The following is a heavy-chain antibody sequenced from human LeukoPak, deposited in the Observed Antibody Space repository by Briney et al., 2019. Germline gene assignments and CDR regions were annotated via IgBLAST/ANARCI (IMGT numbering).Heavy chain of an antibody. D-gene: IGHD6-13*01. CDR2: INHSGST. Sequence: PSETLSLTCAVYGGSFSGYYWSWIRQPPGKGLEWIGEINHSGSTNYNPSLKSRVTISVDTSKNQFSLKLSSVTAADTAVYYCARRGLRYSSSTGRLAPDYWGQGTLVTVSS. CDR3: ARRGLRYSSSTGRLAPDY. J-gene: IGHJ4*02. CDR1: GGSFSGYY. V-gene: IGHV4-34*01.